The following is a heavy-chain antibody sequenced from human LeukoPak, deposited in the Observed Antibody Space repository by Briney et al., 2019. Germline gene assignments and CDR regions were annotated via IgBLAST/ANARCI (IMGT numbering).Heavy chain of an antibody. CDR2: ISPYDGNT. J-gene: IGHJ3*02. Sequence: GASVKVSCKASGYIFTNYGITWVRQAPGQGLEWMGWISPYDGNTDYAQKLQGRVTMTTDTSTSTAYMELRSLRSDDTAVYYCARGRRDSSGYLDAFDIWGQGTMVTVSS. D-gene: IGHD3-22*01. CDR1: GYIFTNYG. CDR3: ARGRRDSSGYLDAFDI. V-gene: IGHV1-18*01.